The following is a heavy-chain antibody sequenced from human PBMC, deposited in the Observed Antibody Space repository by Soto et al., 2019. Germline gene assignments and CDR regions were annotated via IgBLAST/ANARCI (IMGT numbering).Heavy chain of an antibody. J-gene: IGHJ3*01. V-gene: IGHV5-51*01. CDR1: GYRFTSYW. D-gene: IGHD3-22*01. Sequence: GESLKISCKGSGYRFTSYWIAWVRQMPGKGLEWMGIIYPGDSDTRYSPSSQGQVTISVDKSTSTAYLQWSSLKASDTAMYYCARTLFVYDSSDLANYAFDVWGQGTMVTVSS. CDR3: ARTLFVYDSSDLANYAFDV. CDR2: IYPGDSDT.